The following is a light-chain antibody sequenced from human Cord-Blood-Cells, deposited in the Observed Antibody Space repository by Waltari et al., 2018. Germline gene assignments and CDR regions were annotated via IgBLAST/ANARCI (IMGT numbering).Light chain of an antibody. V-gene: IGLV2-23*01. CDR2: EGS. J-gene: IGLJ3*02. Sequence: QSALTQPASVSGSPGQSITISCTGTSRDVGSSNLVSWYQQHPGKAPHLMIYEGSKRPSGVSNRFAGSTSGNTAALTSSGRHADDEADYYTCSYAGSSAWVFGGWTKLTGL. CDR3: CSYAGSSAWV. CDR1: SRDVGSSNL.